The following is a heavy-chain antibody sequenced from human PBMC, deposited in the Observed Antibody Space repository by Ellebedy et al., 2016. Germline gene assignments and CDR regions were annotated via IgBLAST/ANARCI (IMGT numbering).Heavy chain of an antibody. CDR2: IIPILGIA. J-gene: IGHJ6*03. Sequence: SVKVSCXASGGTFSSYAISWVRQAPGQGLEWMGRIIPILGIANYAQKFQGRVTITADKSTRTAYMELSSLRSEDTAVYYCARVTKIASGPRYYYMDVWGKGTTVTVSS. CDR1: GGTFSSYA. D-gene: IGHD1-1*01. V-gene: IGHV1-69*04. CDR3: ARVTKIASGPRYYYMDV.